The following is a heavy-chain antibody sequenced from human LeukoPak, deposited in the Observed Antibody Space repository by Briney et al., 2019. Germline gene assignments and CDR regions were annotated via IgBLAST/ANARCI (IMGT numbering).Heavy chain of an antibody. J-gene: IGHJ4*02. Sequence: GGSLRLSCAASGFTFSSYAMSWVRQAPGKGLEWVSAISGSGGSTYYADSVKGRFTISRDNSKNTLYLQMNSLRAEDTAVYYCGKPPLVWFGEFTYYFDYWGQGTLVTVSS. CDR2: ISGSGGST. CDR1: GFTFSSYA. CDR3: GKPPLVWFGEFTYYFDY. D-gene: IGHD3-10*01. V-gene: IGHV3-23*01.